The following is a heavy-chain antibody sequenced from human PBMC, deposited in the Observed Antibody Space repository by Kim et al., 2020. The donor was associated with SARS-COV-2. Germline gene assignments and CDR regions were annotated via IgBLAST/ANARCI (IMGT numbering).Heavy chain of an antibody. V-gene: IGHV1-69*13. CDR3: ARDRGYYYGSGSSGSFDI. Sequence: SVKVSCKASGGTFSSYAISWVRQAPGQGLEWMGGIIPIFGTANYAQKFQGRVTITAGESTSTAYMELSSLRSEDTAVYYCARDRGYYYGSGSSGSFDIWGQGTMVTVSS. J-gene: IGHJ3*02. CDR2: IIPIFGTA. CDR1: GGTFSSYA. D-gene: IGHD3-10*01.